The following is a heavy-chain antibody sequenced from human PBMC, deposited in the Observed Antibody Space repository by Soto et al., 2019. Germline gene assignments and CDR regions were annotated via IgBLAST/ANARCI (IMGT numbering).Heavy chain of an antibody. J-gene: IGHJ3*02. D-gene: IGHD2-2*01. CDR1: GFTFSSYA. V-gene: IGHV3-23*01. CDR2: ISGSGGST. Sequence: PGGSLRLSCAASGFTFSSYAMSWVRQAPGKGLEWVSAISGSGGSTYYADSAKGRFTISRDNSKNTLYLQMNSLRAEDTAVYYCAKLRIVVVPAAKGDAFDIWGQGTTVTVSS. CDR3: AKLRIVVVPAAKGDAFDI.